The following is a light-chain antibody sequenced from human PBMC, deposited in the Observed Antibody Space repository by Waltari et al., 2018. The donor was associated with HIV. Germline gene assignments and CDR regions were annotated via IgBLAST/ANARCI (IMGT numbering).Light chain of an antibody. CDR3: SSYAGSNNPPYV. CDR2: EVT. J-gene: IGLJ1*01. CDR1: SSDVGGSNY. Sequence: QSALTQPPSASGSPGQSVTISCTGTSSDVGGSNYVSWYQQHPGKAPRLIIYEVTKRPSGVPDRFSGSKSGNTASLTVSGLQAEDEADYYCSSYAGSNNPPYVFGTGTKVTVL. V-gene: IGLV2-8*01.